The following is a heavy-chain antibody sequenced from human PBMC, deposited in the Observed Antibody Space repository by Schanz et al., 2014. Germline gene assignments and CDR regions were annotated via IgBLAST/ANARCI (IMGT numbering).Heavy chain of an antibody. CDR1: GFTFSCCA. J-gene: IGHJ6*02. CDR3: ARADFWTGYASLDYYYGMDV. CDR2: ISNNGGDT. D-gene: IGHD3-3*01. V-gene: IGHV3-23*04. Sequence: EVQLVESGGGLVQPGGSLRLSCAASGFTFSCCAMSWVRLAPGRGLEWVSAISNNGGDTYYADSVKGRFTISRDNSKNTLSLQMNSLRAEDTAVYYCARADFWTGYASLDYYYGMDVWGQGTTVTVSS.